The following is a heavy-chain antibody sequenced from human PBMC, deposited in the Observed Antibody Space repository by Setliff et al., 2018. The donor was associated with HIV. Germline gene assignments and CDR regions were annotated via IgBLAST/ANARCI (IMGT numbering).Heavy chain of an antibody. V-gene: IGHV3-74*01. D-gene: IGHD4-17*01. CDR3: TTIQKLTTPVDY. CDR2: ISNDETTT. J-gene: IGHJ4*02. Sequence: PGGSLRLSCVASGFTFTSYWMHWVRQVPGKGPVWVSCISNDETTTNYADSVKGRFTVSRDNAKNTVYLQMNSLKTEDTAVYYCTTIQKLTTPVDYWGQGTLVTVSS. CDR1: GFTFTSYW.